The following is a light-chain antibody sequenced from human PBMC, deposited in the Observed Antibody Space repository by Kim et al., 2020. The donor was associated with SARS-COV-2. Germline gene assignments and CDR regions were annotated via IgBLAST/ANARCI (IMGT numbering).Light chain of an antibody. CDR3: QHHSTYPFT. J-gene: IGKJ5*01. Sequence: ASVGDRVTITCRASQSIGGWLAWYQQKPGKAPKLLIYDASSVESGVPSRFSCSGSGTEFTLTISSLQPDDSATYYCQHHSTYPFTFGQGTRLEIK. V-gene: IGKV1-5*01. CDR2: DAS. CDR1: QSIGGW.